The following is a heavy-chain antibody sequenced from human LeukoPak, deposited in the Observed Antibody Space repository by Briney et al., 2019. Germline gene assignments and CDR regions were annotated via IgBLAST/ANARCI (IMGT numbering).Heavy chain of an antibody. D-gene: IGHD3-10*01. CDR1: GGSFTTYY. Sequence: SETLSLTCTVSGGSFTTYYWSWIRQPAGRGLEWIGHIDSSGTTNYNPSLKSRVTMSTDPSKNQFSLKLSSVTAADTAGYYCARTPITMVRGVISYYYYYYMDVWGKGTTVTISS. CDR3: ARTPITMVRGVISYYYYYYMDV. V-gene: IGHV4-4*07. J-gene: IGHJ6*03. CDR2: IDSSGTT.